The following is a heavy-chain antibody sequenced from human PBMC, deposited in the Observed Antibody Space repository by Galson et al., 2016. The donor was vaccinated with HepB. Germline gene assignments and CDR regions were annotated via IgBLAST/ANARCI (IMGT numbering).Heavy chain of an antibody. CDR2: IDPSDSYT. V-gene: IGHV5-10-1*01. CDR3: ARRPRLYNSAAPRWFDP. D-gene: IGHD6-19*01. CDR1: GYSFTTYW. J-gene: IGHJ5*02. Sequence: QSGAEVKTPGESLRISCKGSGYSFTTYWISWVRQMPGKGLEWMGRIDPSDSYTSYSPSFQGHVTISTDKSISTAYLQWSSLKASDTAMYSCARRPRLYNSAAPRWFDPWGQGTLVTVSS.